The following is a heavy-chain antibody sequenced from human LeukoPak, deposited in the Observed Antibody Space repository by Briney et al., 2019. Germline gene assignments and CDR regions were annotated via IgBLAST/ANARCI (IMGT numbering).Heavy chain of an antibody. CDR1: GFTLSSYG. D-gene: IGHD6-13*01. V-gene: IGHV3-30*18. CDR3: AKGGQQLVKGYFQH. J-gene: IGHJ1*01. CDR2: ISYDGSNK. Sequence: GGSLRLSCAASGFTLSSYGMHWVRQAPGKGLEWVAVISYDGSNKYYADSVKGRFTISRDNSKNTLYLQMNSLRAEDTAVYYCAKGGQQLVKGYFQHWGQGTLVTVSS.